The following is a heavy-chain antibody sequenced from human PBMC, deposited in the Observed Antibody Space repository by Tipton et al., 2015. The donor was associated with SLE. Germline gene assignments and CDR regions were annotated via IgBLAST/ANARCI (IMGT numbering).Heavy chain of an antibody. CDR1: GYSFPSYW. V-gene: IGHV5-51*03. Sequence: QSGAEVKKPGESLKISCKGSGYSFPSYWIGWVRQMPGKGLEWMGIIYPGDSDTRYSPSFQGQVTISADKSISTAYLQWSSLKASDTAMYYCARGAWDYYDSSGSNYFQHWGQGTLVTVSS. J-gene: IGHJ1*01. CDR2: IYPGDSDT. CDR3: ARGAWDYYDSSGSNYFQH. D-gene: IGHD3-22*01.